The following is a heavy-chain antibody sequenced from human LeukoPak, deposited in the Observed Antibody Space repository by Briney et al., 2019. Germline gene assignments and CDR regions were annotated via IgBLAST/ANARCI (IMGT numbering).Heavy chain of an antibody. CDR1: GGSFSGYY. Sequence: ASETLSLTCAVYGGSFSGYYWSWIRQPAGKGLEWIGRIYTSGSINYNPSLKSRVTISLDTSKNQFSLKLSSVTAADTAVYYCAGHHPRNTVDFWGQGTLVTVSS. V-gene: IGHV4-59*10. CDR3: AGHHPRNTVDF. J-gene: IGHJ4*02. CDR2: IYTSGSI. D-gene: IGHD2-8*02.